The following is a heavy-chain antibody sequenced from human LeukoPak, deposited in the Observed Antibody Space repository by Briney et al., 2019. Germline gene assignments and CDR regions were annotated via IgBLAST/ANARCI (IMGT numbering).Heavy chain of an antibody. CDR2: IKQDGSEK. V-gene: IGHV3-7*01. J-gene: IGHJ5*02. D-gene: IGHD3-22*01. CDR3: ARDSFYYDSRIFDP. Sequence: GGSLRLSCAASGFTFSSYSMNWVRQAPGKGLEWVANIKQDGSEKYYVDSVKGRFTISRDNAKNSLYLQMNSLRAEDTAVYYCARDSFYYDSRIFDPWGQGTLVTVSS. CDR1: GFTFSSYS.